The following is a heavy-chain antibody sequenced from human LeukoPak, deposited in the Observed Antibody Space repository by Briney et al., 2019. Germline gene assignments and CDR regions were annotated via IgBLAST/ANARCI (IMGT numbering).Heavy chain of an antibody. V-gene: IGHV3-23*01. D-gene: IGHD3-9*01. J-gene: IGHJ4*02. Sequence: GGSMRLSCIASGFTFSGDAMKWVRQVAGRGREWVAAISGSGAHTLYGDSGTGRFTVSRDNFNDTLYLQINSLRVEDTAIYFFARDWFPDYWGQGTLVTVSS. CDR3: ARDWFPDY. CDR2: ISGSGAHT. CDR1: GFTFSGDA.